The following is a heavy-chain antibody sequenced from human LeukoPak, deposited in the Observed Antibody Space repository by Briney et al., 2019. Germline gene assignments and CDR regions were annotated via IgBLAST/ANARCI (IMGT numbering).Heavy chain of an antibody. Sequence: GGSLRLSCAASGFTFSNYGMHWVRQAPGKGLEWVAIIWSDGSEKYYTDSVKGRFTISRDNSKSTLYLQMNSLGADDTAAYYCAKGNWRYFDYWGQGTLVTVSS. CDR1: GFTFSNYG. CDR2: IWSDGSEK. CDR3: AKGNWRYFDY. J-gene: IGHJ4*02. D-gene: IGHD1-1*01. V-gene: IGHV3-33*06.